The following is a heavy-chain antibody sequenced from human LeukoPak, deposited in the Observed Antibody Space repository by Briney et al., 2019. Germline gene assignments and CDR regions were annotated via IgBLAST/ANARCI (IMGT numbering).Heavy chain of an antibody. CDR2: IWYDGSNK. CDR1: GFTFSSYG. J-gene: IGHJ4*02. CDR3: ARDCTNGVCYGTDFDY. V-gene: IGHV3-33*01. D-gene: IGHD2-8*01. Sequence: PGRALRLSCAASGFTFSSYGMHWVHQAPGKGLEWVAVIWYDGSNKYYADSVKGRFTISRDNSKNTLYLQMNSLRAEDTAVYYCARDCTNGVCYGTDFDYWGQGTLVTVSS.